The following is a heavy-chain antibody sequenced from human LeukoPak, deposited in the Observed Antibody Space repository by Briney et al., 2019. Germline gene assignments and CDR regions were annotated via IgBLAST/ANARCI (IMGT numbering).Heavy chain of an antibody. CDR3: TRGLYSGYSNWFDP. J-gene: IGHJ5*02. V-gene: IGHV3-49*03. D-gene: IGHD5-12*01. Sequence: GGSLRLSCTASGFTFGVYAMSCFRPAPGKGLGWVGFIRSKAYGGTTEYAASVKGIFTISRDDSKSIAYLQMNSLKTEDTAVYYCTRGLYSGYSNWFDPWGQGTLVTVSS. CDR1: GFTFGVYA. CDR2: IRSKAYGGTT.